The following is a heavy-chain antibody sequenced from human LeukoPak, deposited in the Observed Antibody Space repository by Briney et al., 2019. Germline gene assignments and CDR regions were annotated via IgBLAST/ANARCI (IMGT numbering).Heavy chain of an antibody. CDR2: ISRNSCSI. J-gene: IGHJ3*02. CDR3: ATDRSLYGQGASDI. CDR1: GFTFDDYA. V-gene: IGHV3-9*01. Sequence: PGMSLRPSCAASGFTFDDYAMHWLRQAPGKGVEWVSTISRNSCSIGYADYVEGRFTISRDNAKNSLYLQMNSLRPEDTALYCCATDRSLYGQGASDIWGQGTAVTVSS. D-gene: IGHD2-8*01.